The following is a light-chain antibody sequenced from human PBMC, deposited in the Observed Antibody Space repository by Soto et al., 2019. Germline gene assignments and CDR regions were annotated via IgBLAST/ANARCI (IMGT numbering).Light chain of an antibody. CDR2: GAS. CDR1: QSVSSSY. CDR3: QQYGSSPLT. V-gene: IGKV3-20*01. J-gene: IGKJ1*01. Sequence: EIVLTQSPGTLSLSPGERATLSCRASQSVSSSYLAWYQQKPGQAPRLLIYGASSRATGIPDRFSGSGSGTDFTLTISRMEPEDLAVYSWQQYGSSPLTFGQGTKVEIK.